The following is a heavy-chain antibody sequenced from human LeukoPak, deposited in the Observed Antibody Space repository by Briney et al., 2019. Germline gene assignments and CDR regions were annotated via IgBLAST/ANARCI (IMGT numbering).Heavy chain of an antibody. CDR1: GGSISSGDYY. V-gene: IGHV4-30-4*01. Sequence: PSQTLSLTCTVSGGSISSGDYYWSWIRQPPGKGLEWIGYIYYSGSTYYNPSLKSRVTISVDTSKNQFSLKLSSVTAADTAMYYCARVIARWSYGDKKRGFDYWGQGTLVTVSS. CDR2: IYYSGST. J-gene: IGHJ4*02. CDR3: ARVIARWSYGDKKRGFDY. D-gene: IGHD4-23*01.